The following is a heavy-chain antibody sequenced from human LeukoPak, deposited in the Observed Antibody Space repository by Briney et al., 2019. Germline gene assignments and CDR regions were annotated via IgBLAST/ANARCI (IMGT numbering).Heavy chain of an antibody. CDR3: ATSPYDYVWGSYRSAFDI. V-gene: IGHV4-39*01. CDR1: GGSISSSSYY. D-gene: IGHD3-16*02. J-gene: IGHJ3*02. CDR2: IYYSGST. Sequence: TSSETLSLTCTVSGGSISSSSYYWGWIRQPPGKGLEWIGSIYYSGSTYYNPSLKSRVTISVDTSKNQFSLKLSSVTAADTAVYYCATSPYDYVWGSYRSAFDIWGQGTMVTVSS.